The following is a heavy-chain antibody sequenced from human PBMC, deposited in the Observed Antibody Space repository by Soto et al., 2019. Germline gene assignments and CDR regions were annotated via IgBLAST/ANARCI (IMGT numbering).Heavy chain of an antibody. D-gene: IGHD3-22*01. CDR1: GGSFSSSTYY. CDR3: ARQPYDSTGYYYGA. CDR2: MYSGGNT. J-gene: IGHJ5*02. V-gene: IGHV4-39*01. Sequence: QLQLQESGPGLVTPSETLSLTCTFSGGSFSSSTYYWGWLRQPPGKGLEWIGSMYSGGNTYYNPSLKSRVTVSVDTSKNHFSLKLTSVTAADTAMYYCARQPYDSTGYYYGAWGQGTLVTVSS.